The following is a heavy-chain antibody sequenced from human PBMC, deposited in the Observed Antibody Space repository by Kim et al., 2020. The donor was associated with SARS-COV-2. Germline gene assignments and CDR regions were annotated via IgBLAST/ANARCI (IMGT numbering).Heavy chain of an antibody. V-gene: IGHV3-11*01. CDR1: GFTFSDYY. Sequence: GGSLRLSCAASGFTFSDYYMSWIRQAPGKGLEWVSYISSSGSTIYYADSVKGRFTISRDNAKNSLYLQMNSLRAEDTAVYYCARYSPLDYYYGMDVWGQGTTVTVSS. CDR2: ISSSGSTI. D-gene: IGHD5-18*01. J-gene: IGHJ6*02. CDR3: ARYSPLDYYYGMDV.